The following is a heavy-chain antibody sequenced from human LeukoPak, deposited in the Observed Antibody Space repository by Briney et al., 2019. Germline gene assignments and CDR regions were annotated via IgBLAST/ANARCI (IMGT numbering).Heavy chain of an antibody. CDR3: ARRSQVVPAAGRPFDI. D-gene: IGHD2-2*01. CDR1: GGSISSSSYY. CDR2: IYYSGGT. Sequence: PSETLSLTCTVSGGSISSSSYYWGWIRQPPGKGLEWIGSIYYSGGTYYNPSLKSRVTISVDTSKNQFSLKLSSVTAADTAVYYCARRSQVVPAAGRPFDIWGQGTMVTVSS. J-gene: IGHJ3*02. V-gene: IGHV4-39*01.